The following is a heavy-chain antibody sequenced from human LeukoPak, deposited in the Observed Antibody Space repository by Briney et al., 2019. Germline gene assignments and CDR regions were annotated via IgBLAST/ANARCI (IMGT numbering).Heavy chain of an antibody. CDR3: ARGNYGGYGPSDY. V-gene: IGHV3-33*01. CDR1: GFTFSSYA. D-gene: IGHD5-12*01. Sequence: PGRSLRLSCAASGFTFSSYAMHWVRQAPGKGLEWVAVIWYDGSDKYSEDSLKGRFTISRDNSKNTLYLQMNSLRADDTAIYYFARGNYGGYGPSDYWGQGTLVTVSS. CDR2: IWYDGSDK. J-gene: IGHJ4*02.